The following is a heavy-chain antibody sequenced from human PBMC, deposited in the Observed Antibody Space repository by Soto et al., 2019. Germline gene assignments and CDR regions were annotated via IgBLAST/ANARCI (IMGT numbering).Heavy chain of an antibody. J-gene: IGHJ4*02. CDR2: LYYSGNT. CDR3: ARVGGVAARTFVY. D-gene: IGHD2-15*01. Sequence: SETLSLTCTVSGGSISPFYWSWVRQPPGKGLEWIGYLYYSGNTNYNPSLKSRVTISVDAPKNQVSLRLTSVTAADKAVYYCARVGGVAARTFVYLGQGTVVTVSS. CDR1: GGSISPFY. V-gene: IGHV4-59*01.